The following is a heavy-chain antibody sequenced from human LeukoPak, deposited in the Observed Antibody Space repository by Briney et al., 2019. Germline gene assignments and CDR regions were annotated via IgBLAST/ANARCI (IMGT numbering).Heavy chain of an antibody. CDR2: IYSGGST. J-gene: IGHJ4*02. CDR1: GFTVSSNY. V-gene: IGHV3-53*01. D-gene: IGHD2-2*01. Sequence: HAGGSLRLSCAASGFTVSSNYMSWVRQAPGKGLEWVSVIYSGGSTYYADSVKGRFTISRDNSKNTLYLQMNSLRAEDTAVYYCAREGPATADYWGQGTLVTVSS. CDR3: AREGPATADY.